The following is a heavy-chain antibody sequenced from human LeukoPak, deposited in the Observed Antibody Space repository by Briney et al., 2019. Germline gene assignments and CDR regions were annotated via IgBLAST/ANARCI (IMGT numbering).Heavy chain of an antibody. CDR1: GYTFSTHY. CDR2: IHPSGGST. Sequence: GASVKVSCKASGYTFSTHYMHWVRQAPGQGLEWLGMIHPSGGSTTYAQKFQGRVTMTRDTSASTVYMELTSLRSEDTAVYYCARADPIAVAEAVHFDYWGQGTLVTVSS. J-gene: IGHJ4*02. CDR3: ARADPIAVAEAVHFDY. D-gene: IGHD6-19*01. V-gene: IGHV1-46*01.